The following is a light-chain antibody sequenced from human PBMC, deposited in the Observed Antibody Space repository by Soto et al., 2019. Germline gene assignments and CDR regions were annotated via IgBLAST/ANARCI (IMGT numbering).Light chain of an antibody. Sequence: DIQMTQSPSTLPASVGYRFTITCRANQSISTWLAWYQQKPGKAPNLLIYKASRLETGVPSRFSGSGSGTEFTLTISSLQTDDFSTYYCQQYHSYWTFGQGTKVDIK. CDR1: QSISTW. J-gene: IGKJ1*01. CDR2: KAS. V-gene: IGKV1-5*03. CDR3: QQYHSYWT.